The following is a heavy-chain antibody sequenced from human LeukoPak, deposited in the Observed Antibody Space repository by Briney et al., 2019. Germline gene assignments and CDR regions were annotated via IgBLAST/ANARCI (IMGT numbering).Heavy chain of an antibody. V-gene: IGHV3-11*04. D-gene: IGHD3-22*01. CDR3: ASQTYYYDSSGQYYFDY. Sequence: SGGSLRLSCAASGFTFSDYYMSWIRQAPGKGLEWVSYISSSGSTIYYADSVKGRFTISRDNAKNSLYLQMNSLRAEDTAVYYCASQTYYYDSSGQYYFDYWGQGTLVTVSS. CDR1: GFTFSDYY. CDR2: ISSSGSTI. J-gene: IGHJ4*02.